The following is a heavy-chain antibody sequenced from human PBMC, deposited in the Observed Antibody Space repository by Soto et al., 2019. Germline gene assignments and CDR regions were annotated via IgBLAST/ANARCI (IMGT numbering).Heavy chain of an antibody. D-gene: IGHD1-26*01. CDR2: ISWNSGSI. CDR1: GFTFDDYA. J-gene: IGHJ4*02. CDR3: AKAIQPAMALQVGAFDY. V-gene: IGHV3-9*01. Sequence: GGSLRLSCAASGFTFDDYAMHWVRQAPGKGLEWVSGISWNSGSIGYADSVKGRFTISRDNAKNSLYLQMNSLRAEDTALYYWAKAIQPAMALQVGAFDYWGQGTLVTVSS.